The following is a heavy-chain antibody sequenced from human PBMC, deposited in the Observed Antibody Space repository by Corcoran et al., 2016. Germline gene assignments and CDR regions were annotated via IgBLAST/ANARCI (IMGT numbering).Heavy chain of an antibody. CDR2: INPNSGGP. CDR3: ARVIAVAVFPADY. Sequence: QVQLVQSGAEVKKPGASVKVSCKASGYTFTGYYMHWVRQAPGQGLEWMGWINPNSGGPNYAQKFQGRVTMTRDTSIRTAYMELSRRGSADTGVYYCARVIAVAVFPADYWGHGTLFTVSS. J-gene: IGHJ4*01. CDR1: GYTFTGYY. V-gene: IGHV1-2*02. D-gene: IGHD6-19*01.